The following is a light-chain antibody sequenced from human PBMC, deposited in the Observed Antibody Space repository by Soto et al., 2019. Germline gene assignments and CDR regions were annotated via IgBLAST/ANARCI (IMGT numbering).Light chain of an antibody. Sequence: EIVLTQSPGTLSLSPGERATLSCRASETVTSRYLAWYQQKPGQAPRLLIYAASSRATGIPDRFSGSGSRTDFTLTSSRLEPEDAAVYYCHRYGYGSDSFGQGTRLEIK. J-gene: IGKJ5*01. CDR1: ETVTSRY. CDR2: AAS. CDR3: HRYGYGSDS. V-gene: IGKV3-20*01.